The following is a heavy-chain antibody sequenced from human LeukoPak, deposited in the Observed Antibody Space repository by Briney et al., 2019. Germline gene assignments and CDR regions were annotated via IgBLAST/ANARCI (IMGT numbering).Heavy chain of an antibody. V-gene: IGHV3-9*01. Sequence: GGSLRLSCAASGFTFDDYAMHWVRQAPGKGLEWVSGISWNSGSIGYADSVKGRFTISRDNAKNPLYLQMNSLRAEDTALYYCAKGDVDIVATTLADWGQGTLVTVSS. J-gene: IGHJ4*02. CDR1: GFTFDDYA. CDR2: ISWNSGSI. D-gene: IGHD5-12*01. CDR3: AKGDVDIVATTLAD.